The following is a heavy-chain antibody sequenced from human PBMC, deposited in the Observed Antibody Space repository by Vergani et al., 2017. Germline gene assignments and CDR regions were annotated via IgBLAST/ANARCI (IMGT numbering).Heavy chain of an antibody. CDR1: GFTFSSYA. J-gene: IGHJ3*02. D-gene: IGHD6-13*01. V-gene: IGHV3-33*08. CDR3: ARDQEAAAGFDAFDI. Sequence: VQLVESGGGLVQPGGSLRLSCAASGFTFSSYAMHWVRQAPGKGLEWVAIIWYDGSNKYYGDSVKGRFTISRDNSKNTVYLQMNSLRAEDTAVYYCARDQEAAAGFDAFDIWGQGTMVTVSS. CDR2: IWYDGSNK.